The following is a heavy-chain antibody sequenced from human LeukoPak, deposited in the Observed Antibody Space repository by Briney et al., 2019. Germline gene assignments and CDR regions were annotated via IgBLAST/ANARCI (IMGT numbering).Heavy chain of an antibody. D-gene: IGHD3-9*01. CDR3: ARVDYDVSTGYQNYFQY. Sequence: GGSLRLSCAASGFTFSNYEMNWVRQAPGKGLEWVSSISSSSVYINYADSVKGRFTISRDNAENSLYLQMNSLRAEDTAVYYCARVDYDVSTGYQNYFQYWGQGTLVTVSS. V-gene: IGHV3-21*01. J-gene: IGHJ4*02. CDR1: GFTFSNYE. CDR2: ISSSSVYI.